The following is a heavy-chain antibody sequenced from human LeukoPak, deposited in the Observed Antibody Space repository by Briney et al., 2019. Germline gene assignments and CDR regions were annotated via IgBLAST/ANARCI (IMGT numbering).Heavy chain of an antibody. J-gene: IGHJ4*02. CDR3: ARLRGNYFPDY. V-gene: IGHV4-59*01. D-gene: IGHD2/OR15-2a*01. CDR2: IFYSGST. Sequence: SETLSLTCAVSGSSITSYYWSWIRQPPGKGLEWIAYIFYSGSTNYNPSLKSRVTISVDTSKNQFSLKLNSVTAADTAVYYCARLRGNYFPDYWGQGTLVTVSS. CDR1: GSSITSYY.